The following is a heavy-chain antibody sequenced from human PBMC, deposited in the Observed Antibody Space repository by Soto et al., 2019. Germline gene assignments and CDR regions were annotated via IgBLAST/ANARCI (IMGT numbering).Heavy chain of an antibody. CDR1: GFTFSSYS. CDR2: ISSSSSYI. Sequence: GGSLRLSCAASGFTFSSYSMNWVRQAPGKGLEWVSSISSSSSYIYYADSVKGRFTISRDNAKNSLYLQMNSLRAEDTAVYYCARMRRVSGYDYVDYWGQGTLVTVSS. J-gene: IGHJ4*02. V-gene: IGHV3-21*01. CDR3: ARMRRVSGYDYVDY. D-gene: IGHD5-12*01.